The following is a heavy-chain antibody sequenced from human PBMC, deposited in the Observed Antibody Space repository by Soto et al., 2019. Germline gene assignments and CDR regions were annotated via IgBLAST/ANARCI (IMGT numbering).Heavy chain of an antibody. CDR1: GFTFSSYG. J-gene: IGHJ4*02. V-gene: IGHV3-30*03. CDR2: ISDDGNNR. Sequence: QVQLVESGGGVVQPWGSLGLSCAASGFTFSSYGMHWVRQAPGKGLEWVAVISDDGNNRYYGDSVKGRFTISRDNSKNTVYLQMTSLRVEDTAVYYCASTWSGYYYFDSWGQGTLVTVSS. D-gene: IGHD3-3*01. CDR3: ASTWSGYYYFDS.